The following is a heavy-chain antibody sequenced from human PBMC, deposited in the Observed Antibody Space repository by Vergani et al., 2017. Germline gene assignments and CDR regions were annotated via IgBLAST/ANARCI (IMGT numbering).Heavy chain of an antibody. J-gene: IGHJ5*02. CDR3: VNDSWSSVLRGAYWFDT. CDR1: GASITSGSFY. Sequence: QVHLNEAGPGLVKPSQTPSLTCTVSGASITSGSFYWSWFRQPAGKGLEWIGRMHASGTKYYNPSLRRRVTLSVDTSKNQLSLKMMSMTAADTAVYYCVNDSWSSVLRGAYWFDTWGQGTQVSVSS. D-gene: IGHD3-3*01. CDR2: MHASGTK. V-gene: IGHV4-61*02.